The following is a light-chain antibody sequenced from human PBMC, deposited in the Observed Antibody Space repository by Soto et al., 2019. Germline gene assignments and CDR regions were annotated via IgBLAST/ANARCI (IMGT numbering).Light chain of an antibody. V-gene: IGLV2-14*02. J-gene: IGLJ2*01. Sequence: QSVLTQPASVSGSPGQSITISCTGTSSDVGSYNLVSWFQQHPGKAPKLMIYEGSKRPSGVSNRFSGSKSGNTASLTISGLQAEDEADYYCSSYTSNSTLVVFGGGTQLTVL. CDR2: EGS. CDR1: SSDVGSYNL. CDR3: SSYTSNSTLVV.